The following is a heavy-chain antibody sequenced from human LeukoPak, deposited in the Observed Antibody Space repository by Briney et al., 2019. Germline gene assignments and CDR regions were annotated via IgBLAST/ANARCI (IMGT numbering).Heavy chain of an antibody. CDR3: ARRGGYSYVSSYYFDY. CDR2: IFYSGNT. D-gene: IGHD5-18*01. J-gene: IGHJ4*02. CDR1: GGSISSSNYY. Sequence: SETLSLTCTVSGGSISSSNYYWGWIRQPPGKGLEWIGNIFYSGNTYYNPSLKSRVTISVDTSKNQFSLRLSSVTAADTAVYYCARRGGYSYVSSYYFDYWGQGALVTVSS. V-gene: IGHV4-39*01.